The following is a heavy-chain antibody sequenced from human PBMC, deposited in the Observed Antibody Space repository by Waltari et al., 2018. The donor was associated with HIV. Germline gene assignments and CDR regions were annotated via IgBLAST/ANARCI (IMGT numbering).Heavy chain of an antibody. CDR3: ARRHLLTGVCDY. CDR2: IDWDDDK. Sequence: QVTLRESGPALVKPKQTLTLTCTFSGFSLSTSGMCVRLFRQTPGKDLEWLALIDWDDDKYYSTSLKTRLTISKDTSKNQVVLTMTNMDPVDTATYYCARRHLLTGVCDYWGQGTLVTVSS. V-gene: IGHV2-70*01. D-gene: IGHD7-27*01. J-gene: IGHJ4*02. CDR1: GFSLSTSGMC.